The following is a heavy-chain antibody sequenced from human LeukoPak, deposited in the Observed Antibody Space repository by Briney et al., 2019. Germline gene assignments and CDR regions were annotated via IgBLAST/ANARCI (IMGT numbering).Heavy chain of an antibody. CDR3: AKDLLSGTSSGY. J-gene: IGHJ4*02. D-gene: IGHD3-10*01. Sequence: GGSLRLSCTASGFTFSSYAMNWVRQAPGKGLEWVSGIGAGGTFTYYADSVKGRFTIFRDNSRNTLYLQMNSLRAEDTAIYYCAKDLLSGTSSGYWGQGTLVTVSS. CDR2: IGAGGTFT. V-gene: IGHV3-23*01. CDR1: GFTFSSYA.